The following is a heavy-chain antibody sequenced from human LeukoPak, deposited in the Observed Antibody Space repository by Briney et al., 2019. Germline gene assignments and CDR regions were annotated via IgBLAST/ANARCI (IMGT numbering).Heavy chain of an antibody. CDR3: ARDLYYGSGSYYPLYYYYGMDV. Sequence: GGSLRLSCAASGFTFSSYSMNWVRQAPGKGLEWVANIKQDGSEKYYVDSVKGRFTISRDNAKNSLYLQMNSLRAEDTAVYYCARDLYYGSGSYYPLYYYYGMDVWGKGTTVTVSS. V-gene: IGHV3-7*03. D-gene: IGHD3-10*01. CDR2: IKQDGSEK. J-gene: IGHJ6*04. CDR1: GFTFSSYS.